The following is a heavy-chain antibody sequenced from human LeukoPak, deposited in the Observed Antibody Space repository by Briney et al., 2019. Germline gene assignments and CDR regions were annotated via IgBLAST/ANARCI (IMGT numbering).Heavy chain of an antibody. CDR3: ARELRRGFFDY. CDR1: GGSINSYY. Sequence: SETLSLTCTVSGGSINSYYWSWIRQPAGKGLEWIGRMYTSGSSNYNPSLKSRVTISVDTSKNQFSLKLSSVTAADTGVYYCARELRRGFFDYWGQGTLVTVSS. V-gene: IGHV4-4*07. J-gene: IGHJ4*02. CDR2: MYTSGSS. D-gene: IGHD3-16*01.